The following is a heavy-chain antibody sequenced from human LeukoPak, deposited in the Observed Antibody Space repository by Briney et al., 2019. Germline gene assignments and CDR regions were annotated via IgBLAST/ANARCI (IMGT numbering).Heavy chain of an antibody. Sequence: PGGSLRLSCAASGFTFSSYAMSWVRQAPGKGLEWVSAISGSGSTTYYADSVKGRFTISRDNSKNTLYLQMNSLRAEDTAVYYCAKDSLGYYDSSGYSFDYWGQGTLVTVSS. CDR3: AKDSLGYYDSSGYSFDY. CDR2: ISGSGSTT. J-gene: IGHJ4*02. D-gene: IGHD3-22*01. V-gene: IGHV3-23*01. CDR1: GFTFSSYA.